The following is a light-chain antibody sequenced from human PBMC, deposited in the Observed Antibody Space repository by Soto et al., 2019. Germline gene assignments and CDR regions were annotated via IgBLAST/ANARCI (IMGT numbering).Light chain of an antibody. CDR1: QSVSSY. Sequence: EIVLTQSPATLSLSPGERATLSCRASQSVSSYLAWYQQKPGQAPRLLLYDASNRATGIPARFSGSGSGTDYNLTISSLEPEDFAVYYCQQRSNWPRATFGQGTKVEIK. CDR2: DAS. J-gene: IGKJ1*01. V-gene: IGKV3-11*01. CDR3: QQRSNWPRAT.